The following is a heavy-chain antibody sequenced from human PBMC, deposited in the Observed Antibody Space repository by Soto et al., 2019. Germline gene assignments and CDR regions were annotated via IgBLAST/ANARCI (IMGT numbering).Heavy chain of an antibody. Sequence: EASVKVSCKASGYTFTSYDINWVRQATGQGLEWMGWMNPNSGNTGYAQKFQGRVTMTRNTSISTAYMELSSLRSEDTAVYYCARGESLDAINHYYYYMDVWGKGTTVTVSS. V-gene: IGHV1-8*01. CDR1: GYTFTSYD. J-gene: IGHJ6*03. CDR3: ARGESLDAINHYYYYMDV. D-gene: IGHD2-8*01. CDR2: MNPNSGNT.